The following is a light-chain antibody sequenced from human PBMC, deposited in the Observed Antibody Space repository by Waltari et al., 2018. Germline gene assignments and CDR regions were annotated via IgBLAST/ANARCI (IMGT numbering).Light chain of an antibody. J-gene: IGKJ1*01. CDR3: LQYLHSPRT. CDR2: WAA. V-gene: IGKV4-1*01. CDR1: QSLLYTSNHKNY. Sequence: DVVMTQSPDSLAVSLGERATINCKSSQSLLYTSNHKNYLAGYQQKPGQPPKILIYWAACREAGVPDRFSGSGSGTDFTLTISGLQAEDVASYFCLQYLHSPRTFGQGTKVESK.